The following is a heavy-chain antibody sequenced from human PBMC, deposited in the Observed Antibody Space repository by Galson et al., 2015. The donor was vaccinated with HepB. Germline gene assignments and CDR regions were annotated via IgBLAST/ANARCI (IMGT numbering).Heavy chain of an antibody. CDR2: ISGSGGST. CDR3: AKDYYDFWSGYWSPFDY. Sequence: SLRLSCAASGFTFSSYAMSWVRQAPGKGLEWVSAISGSGGSTYYADSVKGRFTISRDNSKNTLYLQMNSLSAEDTAVYYCAKDYYDFWSGYWSPFDYWGQGSLVTVSS. J-gene: IGHJ4*02. V-gene: IGHV3-23*01. D-gene: IGHD3-3*01. CDR1: GFTFSSYA.